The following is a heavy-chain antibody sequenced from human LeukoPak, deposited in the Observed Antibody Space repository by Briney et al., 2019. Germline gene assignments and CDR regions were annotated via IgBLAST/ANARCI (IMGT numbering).Heavy chain of an antibody. CDR3: AREDNYSDSSGYQNLDY. Sequence: GGSLRLSCAASGFTFSSYWMSWVRQAPGKGLEWVANIKQDGSEKYYVDSVKGRFTISRDNAKNSLYLQMNSLRAEDTAVYYCAREDNYSDSSGYQNLDYWGQGTLVTVSS. V-gene: IGHV3-7*01. D-gene: IGHD3-22*01. J-gene: IGHJ4*02. CDR1: GFTFSSYW. CDR2: IKQDGSEK.